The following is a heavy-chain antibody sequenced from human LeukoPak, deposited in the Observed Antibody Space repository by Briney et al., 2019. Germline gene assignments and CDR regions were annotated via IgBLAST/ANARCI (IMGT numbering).Heavy chain of an antibody. D-gene: IGHD3-10*01. J-gene: IGHJ4*02. V-gene: IGHV3-7*01. CDR2: IKEDGSVK. CDR1: GFTFGSSW. Sequence: PGGSLRLSCAASGFTFGSSWMSWVRQAPGRGLEWVANIKEDGSVKYYLGSVKGRFTISRDNAKNSLYLQMNNLRVEDAAVYYCASSVEPGFDYWGQGTLVTVSS. CDR3: ASSVEPGFDY.